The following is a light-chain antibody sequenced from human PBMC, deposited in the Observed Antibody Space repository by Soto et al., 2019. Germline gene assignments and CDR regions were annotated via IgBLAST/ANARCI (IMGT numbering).Light chain of an antibody. V-gene: IGKV1-27*01. CDR1: QGIGVY. CDR3: QKYNSAPLT. J-gene: IGKJ4*01. CDR2: AAS. Sequence: GDRVTITCRASQGIGVYLAWFQQRPGNVPKLLIYAASTLQSGVPSRFSGSGSGTDFTLTISSLQPEDVATYYCQKYNSAPLTCGGGTKVEIK.